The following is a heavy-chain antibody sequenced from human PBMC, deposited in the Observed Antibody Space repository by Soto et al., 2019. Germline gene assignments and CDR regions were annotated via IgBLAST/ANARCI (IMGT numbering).Heavy chain of an antibody. Sequence: LGESLKISCKASGYGFAGYWITWVRQKPGKGLEWMGRIDPSDAQTYYSPSFRGHVTISVTKSITTVFLQWRSLRAWDTAMYYCARQIYDSDTGPNFQYYFDSWGQGTPVTVSS. V-gene: IGHV5-10-1*01. D-gene: IGHD3-22*01. J-gene: IGHJ4*02. CDR2: IDPSDAQT. CDR1: GYGFAGYW. CDR3: ARQIYDSDTGPNFQYYFDS.